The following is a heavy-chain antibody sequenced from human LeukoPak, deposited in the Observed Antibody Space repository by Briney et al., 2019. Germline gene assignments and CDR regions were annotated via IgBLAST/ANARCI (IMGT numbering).Heavy chain of an antibody. V-gene: IGHV4-34*01. CDR2: INHSGST. J-gene: IGHJ6*03. CDR1: GGSFSGYN. Sequence: SSETLSLTCGVYGGSFSGYNWTWIRQPPGKGLEWIGEINHSGSTNYNPSLKSRVTISVDTSKNQFSLKLSSVTAADTALYYCARGRVTMIVVVNSYYYSMDVWGKGTTVTVSS. CDR3: ARGRVTMIVVVNSYYYSMDV. D-gene: IGHD3-22*01.